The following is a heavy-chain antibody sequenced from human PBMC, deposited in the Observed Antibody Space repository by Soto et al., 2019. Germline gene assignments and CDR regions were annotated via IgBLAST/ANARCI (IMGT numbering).Heavy chain of an antibody. CDR2: IDSNRGGT. V-gene: IGHV1-2*02. D-gene: IGHD3-16*01. J-gene: IGHJ4*02. CDR3: ATLGAGAFDH. Sequence: QVQLVQSGAEVKNPGASVKVSCKTSGYNFRDYYIHWVRQAPGQSLEGMGYIDSNRGGTKYAQKFQGRVSMTRDTSIATAYLELTRLTADDTAVYYCATLGAGAFDHWGQGSLVTVS. CDR1: GYNFRDYY.